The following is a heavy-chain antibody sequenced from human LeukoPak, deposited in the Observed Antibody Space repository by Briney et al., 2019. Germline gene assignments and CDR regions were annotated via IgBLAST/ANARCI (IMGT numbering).Heavy chain of an antibody. CDR2: ISSSSSYI. Sequence: GGSLRLSCAASGFTFSSHWMSWVRQAPGKGLEWVPSISSSSSYIYYADSVKGRFTISRDNAKNSLYLQMNSLRAEDTAVYYCASFPRIAAAGHFDYWGQGTLVTVSS. CDR3: ASFPRIAAAGHFDY. J-gene: IGHJ4*02. CDR1: GFTFSSHW. D-gene: IGHD6-13*01. V-gene: IGHV3-21*01.